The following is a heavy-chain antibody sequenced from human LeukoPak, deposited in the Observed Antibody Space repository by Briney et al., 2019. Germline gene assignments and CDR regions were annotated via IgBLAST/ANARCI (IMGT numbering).Heavy chain of an antibody. CDR3: VRDGYSSSWYWFDS. D-gene: IGHD6-13*01. CDR1: GYSISSGYY. Sequence: SETLSLTCTVSGYSISSGYYWGWIRQPPGQGLEWIGSIYHSGSTYYNPSLKSRVTISVDTSKNQFSLRLSSVTAADTAVYYCVRDGYSSSWYWFDSWGQGTLVTVSS. J-gene: IGHJ5*01. CDR2: IYHSGST. V-gene: IGHV4-38-2*02.